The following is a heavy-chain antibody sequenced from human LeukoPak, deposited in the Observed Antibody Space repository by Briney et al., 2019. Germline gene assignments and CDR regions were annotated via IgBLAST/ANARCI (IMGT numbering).Heavy chain of an antibody. J-gene: IGHJ6*02. Sequence: GASVKVSCKASGYTFTGYYMHWVRQAPGQGLEWMGWINPNSGGTNYAQKFQGWVTMTRDTSISTAYMELSSLRSEDTAVYYCATRSPYSSSWYAYYGMDVWGQGTTVTVSS. CDR3: ATRSPYSSSWYAYYGMDV. D-gene: IGHD6-13*01. CDR2: INPNSGGT. V-gene: IGHV1-2*04. CDR1: GYTFTGYY.